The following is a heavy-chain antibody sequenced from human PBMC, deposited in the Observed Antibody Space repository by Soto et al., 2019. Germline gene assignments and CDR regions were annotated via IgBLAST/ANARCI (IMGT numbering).Heavy chain of an antibody. CDR1: GFTFSSYG. CDR2: ISYDGSNK. V-gene: IGHV3-30*18. CDR3: AKGSYYDFWSGYYETPVQLDY. Sequence: HPGGSLRLSCAASGFTFSSYGMHWVRQAPGKGLEWVAVISYDGSNKYYADSVKGRFTISRDNSKNTLYLQMNSLRAEDTAVYYCAKGSYYDFWSGYYETPVQLDYWGQGTLVTVSS. J-gene: IGHJ4*02. D-gene: IGHD3-3*01.